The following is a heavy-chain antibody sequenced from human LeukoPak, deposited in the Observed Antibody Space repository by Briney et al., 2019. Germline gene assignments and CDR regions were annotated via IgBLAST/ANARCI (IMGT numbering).Heavy chain of an antibody. CDR1: GESFSGYY. CDR3: ARGPGYEILTGSFNYYYMDV. Sequence: SETLSLTCVVYGESFSGYYWGWIRQPPGKGLEWIGEINHSGSTHYNPSLKSRVIISVDTSKRQFFLKLRSVTAADTAVYYRARGPGYEILTGSFNYYYMDVWGKGTTVTVSS. CDR2: INHSGST. D-gene: IGHD3-9*01. V-gene: IGHV4-34*01. J-gene: IGHJ6*03.